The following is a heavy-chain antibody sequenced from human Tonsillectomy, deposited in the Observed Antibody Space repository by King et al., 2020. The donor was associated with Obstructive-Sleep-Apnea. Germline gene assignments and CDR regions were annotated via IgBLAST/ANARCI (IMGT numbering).Heavy chain of an antibody. J-gene: IGHJ4*02. CDR2: TNRGEST. D-gene: IGHD5-18*01. CDR1: GFTVSSNY. CDR3: ARSADTAMAFDY. V-gene: IGHV3-66*01. Sequence: MQLVQSGGGLVQPGGSLRLSCAASGFTVSSNYMNWVRQVPGKGLEWVSSTNRGESTYYADSVKGRFTISRDNSNNTLHLQMNSLRVEDTAMYYCARSADTAMAFDYWGQGTLVTVSS.